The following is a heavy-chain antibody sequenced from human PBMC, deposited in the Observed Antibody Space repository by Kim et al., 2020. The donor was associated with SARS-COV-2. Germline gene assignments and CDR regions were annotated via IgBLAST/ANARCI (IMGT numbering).Heavy chain of an antibody. D-gene: IGHD6-19*01. CDR3: TSLTGYSSGQPRDY. Sequence: AAAVKGRFTISRDDSKTTAYLQMNSLKTEETAVYYCTSLTGYSSGQPRDYWGQGTLVTVSS. V-gene: IGHV3-73*01. J-gene: IGHJ4*02.